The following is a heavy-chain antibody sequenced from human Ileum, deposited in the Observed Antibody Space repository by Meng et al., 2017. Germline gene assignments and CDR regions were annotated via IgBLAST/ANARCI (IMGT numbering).Heavy chain of an antibody. D-gene: IGHD1-26*01. Sequence: QLQLMQWGAGMLKPSEPLSLTCNVYGDSFTDYYWNWIRQPPGKGLEWIGEIHYSGSTNYNQSLESRVTISEDTSQKQFSLRLSSVTAADTAVYYCARRIRGGSYLGWGQGTLVTVSS. CDR1: GDSFTDYY. V-gene: IGHV4-34*01. J-gene: IGHJ4*02. CDR3: ARRIRGGSYLG. CDR2: IHYSGST.